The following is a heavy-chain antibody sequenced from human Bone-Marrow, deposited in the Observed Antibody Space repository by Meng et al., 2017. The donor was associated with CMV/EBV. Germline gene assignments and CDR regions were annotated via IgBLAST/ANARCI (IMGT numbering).Heavy chain of an antibody. J-gene: IGHJ6*02. V-gene: IGHV4-59*01. Sequence: SEPLSLTCTVSGGSISSYYWSWIRQPPGKGLEWIGYIYYSGSTNYNPSLKSRVTISVDTSKNQFSLKLSSVTAADTAVYYCASFAYYGYGMDVWGQGTTVTVSS. CDR3: ASFAYYGYGMDV. CDR2: IYYSGST. CDR1: GGSISSYY. D-gene: IGHD3-3*01.